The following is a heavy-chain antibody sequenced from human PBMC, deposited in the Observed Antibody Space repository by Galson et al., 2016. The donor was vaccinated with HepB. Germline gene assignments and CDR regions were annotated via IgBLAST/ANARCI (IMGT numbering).Heavy chain of an antibody. Sequence: SLRLSCAASGFTFSNYAMNWVRQAPGKGLEWVSSISGNGGRIYYADSVKGRFTISRDNSKNTLSLEMNSLRAEDTAVYYCAKGGNTAAAIFRHDIPFYYPGQGTLVTVSS. D-gene: IGHD2-2*01. CDR2: ISGNGGRI. CDR1: GFTFSNYA. V-gene: IGHV3-23*01. J-gene: IGHJ4*02. CDR3: AKGGNTAAAIFRHDIPFYY.